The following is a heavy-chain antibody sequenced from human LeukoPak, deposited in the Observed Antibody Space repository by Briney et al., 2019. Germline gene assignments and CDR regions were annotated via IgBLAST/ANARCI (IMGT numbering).Heavy chain of an antibody. Sequence: GRSLRLSCAASGFTFSSYGMHWVRQAPGKGLEWVAVISYDGSNKYYADSVKGRFTISRDNSKNTLYLQMNSLRAEDTAVYYCAKDMMGWVGCHCSGGSCSYFDYWGQGTLVTVSS. CDR1: GFTFSSYG. CDR3: AKDMMGWVGCHCSGGSCSYFDY. V-gene: IGHV3-30*18. J-gene: IGHJ4*02. CDR2: ISYDGSNK. D-gene: IGHD2-15*01.